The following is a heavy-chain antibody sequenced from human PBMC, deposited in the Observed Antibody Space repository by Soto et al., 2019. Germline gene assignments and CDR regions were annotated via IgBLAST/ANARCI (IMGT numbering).Heavy chain of an antibody. D-gene: IGHD2-15*01. Sequence: GSLRLSCAASGFTVSSNYMSWVRQAPGKGLEWVSVIYSGGSTYYADSVKGRFTISRDNSKNTLYLQMNSLRAEDTAVYYCARQVVAAALRVQYYFDYWGQGTVVTVSS. CDR1: GFTVSSNY. V-gene: IGHV3-53*01. J-gene: IGHJ4*02. CDR3: ARQVVAAALRVQYYFDY. CDR2: IYSGGST.